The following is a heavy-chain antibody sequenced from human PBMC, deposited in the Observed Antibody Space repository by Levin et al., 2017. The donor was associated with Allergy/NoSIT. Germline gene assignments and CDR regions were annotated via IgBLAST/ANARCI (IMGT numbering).Heavy chain of an antibody. CDR3: ARSLDYYDSSGYYYVYYFDY. J-gene: IGHJ4*02. Sequence: GGSLRLSCAASGFTFSSYAMHWVRQAPGKGLEWVAVISYDGSNKYYADSVKGRFTISRDNSKNTLYLQMNSLRAEDTAVYYCARSLDYYDSSGYYYVYYFDYWGQGTLVTVSS. CDR2: ISYDGSNK. D-gene: IGHD3-22*01. CDR1: GFTFSSYA. V-gene: IGHV3-30*04.